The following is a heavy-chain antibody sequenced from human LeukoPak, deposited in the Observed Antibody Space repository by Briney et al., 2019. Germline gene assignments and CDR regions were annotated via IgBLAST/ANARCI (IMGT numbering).Heavy chain of an antibody. CDR2: ISSSSSTI. CDR3: ARSGSAVAGPTDAFDI. V-gene: IGHV3-48*01. D-gene: IGHD6-19*01. J-gene: IGHJ3*02. CDR1: GFTFSSYS. Sequence: GGSLRLSCAASGFTFSSYSMNWVRQAPGKGLEWVSYISSSSSTIYYADSVKGRFTISRDNAKNSLYLQMNSLRAEDTAVYYCARSGSAVAGPTDAFDIWGQGTMVTVSS.